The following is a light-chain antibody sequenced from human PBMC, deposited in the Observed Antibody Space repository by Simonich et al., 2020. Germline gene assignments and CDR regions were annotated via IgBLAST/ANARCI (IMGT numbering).Light chain of an antibody. V-gene: IGLV2-14*01. Sequence: QSALTQPASVSGSPGQSITISCTGTSSDVGGYNYVSWYQQTPGKAPKRMIYDVSKRPSGVSNRFSGSKSGNTASLTISGLQAEDEADYYCCSYAGSSTVVFGGGTKLTVL. CDR2: DVS. CDR1: SSDVGGYNY. J-gene: IGLJ2*01. CDR3: CSYAGSSTVV.